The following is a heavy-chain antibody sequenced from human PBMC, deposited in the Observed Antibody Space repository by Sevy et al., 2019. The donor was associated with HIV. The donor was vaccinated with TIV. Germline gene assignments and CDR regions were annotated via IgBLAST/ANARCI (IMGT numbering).Heavy chain of an antibody. V-gene: IGHV1-2*06. J-gene: IGHJ6*02. CDR3: ARVLDYDFWSGYYSAGGMDV. CDR2: INPNSGGT. Sequence: ASVKVSCKASGYTFTGYYIHWVRQAPGQGLEWMGRINPNSGGTNYAQKFQGRVTMTRDTSISTAYMELSRLRSDDTAVYYCARVLDYDFWSGYYSAGGMDVWGQGTTVTVSS. CDR1: GYTFTGYY. D-gene: IGHD3-3*01.